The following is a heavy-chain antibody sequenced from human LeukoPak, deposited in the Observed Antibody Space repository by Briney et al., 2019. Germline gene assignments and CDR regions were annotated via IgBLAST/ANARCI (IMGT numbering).Heavy chain of an antibody. V-gene: IGHV4-59*01. CDR1: GGSISSYY. Sequence: KASETLSLTCTVSGGSISSYYWSWVRQPPGKGLEWIGYIYYSGSTNYHPSLKTRVTISVDPSTNQFSLKLSSVTAADTAVYYCARDRFYYYMDVWGKGTTVTVSS. CDR3: ARDRFYYYMDV. CDR2: IYYSGST. J-gene: IGHJ6*03.